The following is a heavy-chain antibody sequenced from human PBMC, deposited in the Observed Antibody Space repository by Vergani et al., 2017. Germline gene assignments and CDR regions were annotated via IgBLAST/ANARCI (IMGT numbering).Heavy chain of an antibody. Sequence: QVQLVQSGAEVKKPGASVTVSCKASRYTFTGYYIHWVRQAPGQGLEWMGWINPNSGGTSYAQKFQGRVTMTRDTSINTAYMEVTRLRSDDTAIYYCARDRNGVSVDGICFWGLGTLVTVSS. CDR3: ARDRNGVSVDGICF. V-gene: IGHV1-2*02. J-gene: IGHJ4*02. CDR2: INPNSGGT. CDR1: RYTFTGYY. D-gene: IGHD2-8*01.